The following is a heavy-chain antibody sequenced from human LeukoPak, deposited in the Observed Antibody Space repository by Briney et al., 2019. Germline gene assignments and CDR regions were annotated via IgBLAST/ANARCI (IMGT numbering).Heavy chain of an antibody. CDR2: INPNSGGT. CDR1: GYTFTGYY. V-gene: IGHV1-2*02. D-gene: IGHD1-26*01. J-gene: IGHJ4*02. Sequence: GASVKVSCKASGYTFTGYYMHWVRQAPGQGLEWMGWINPNSGGTNYAQKFQGRVTMTRDTSISTAYMELSRLRSDDTAVYYCARFSGDSGSYFYPFDYWGQGTLVTVSS. CDR3: ARFSGDSGSYFYPFDY.